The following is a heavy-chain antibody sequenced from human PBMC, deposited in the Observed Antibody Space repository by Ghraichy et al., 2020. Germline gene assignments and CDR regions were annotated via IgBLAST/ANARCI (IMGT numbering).Heavy chain of an antibody. CDR1: GGSISSSSYY. J-gene: IGHJ4*02. Sequence: SETLSLTCTVSGGSISSSSYYWGWIRQPPGKGLEWIGSIYYSGSTYYNPSLKSRVTISVDTSKNQFSLKLSSVTAADTAVYYCARPTAVAGNFDYWGQGTLVTVSS. V-gene: IGHV4-39*01. CDR3: ARPTAVAGNFDY. CDR2: IYYSGST. D-gene: IGHD6-19*01.